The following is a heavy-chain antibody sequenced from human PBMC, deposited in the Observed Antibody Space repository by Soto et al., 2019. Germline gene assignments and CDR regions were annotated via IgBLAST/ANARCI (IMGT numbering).Heavy chain of an antibody. Sequence: ASVKVSCKASGYIFSGHFIHWMRQAPGQGLEWMGCINPKNGDTHYAQRFQGRVTMTRDTSLNLVHMDLSGLRSDDAAVYYCARDTRGTRGFDEMDISGQCTSVTLS. J-gene: IGHJ6*02. CDR1: GYIFSGHF. CDR2: INPKNGDT. D-gene: IGHD1-26*01. V-gene: IGHV1-2*02. CDR3: ARDTRGTRGFDEMDI.